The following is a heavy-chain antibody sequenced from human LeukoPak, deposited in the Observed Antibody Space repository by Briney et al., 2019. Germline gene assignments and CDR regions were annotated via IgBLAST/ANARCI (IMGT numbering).Heavy chain of an antibody. J-gene: IGHJ4*02. CDR3: SRDHSGSNSLDY. CDR1: GFTFNQYW. D-gene: IGHD4-11*01. Sequence: PGGSLRLSCAASGFTFNQYWMHWVRQAPGAGLEWASRLKTDGSRTNYADSVKGRFTISRDNARNTVYLQMNSLRAEDTAVYYCSRDHSGSNSLDYWGQGTLITVSS. V-gene: IGHV3-74*01. CDR2: LKTDGSRT.